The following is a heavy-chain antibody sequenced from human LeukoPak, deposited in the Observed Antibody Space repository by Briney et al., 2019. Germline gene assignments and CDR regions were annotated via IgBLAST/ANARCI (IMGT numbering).Heavy chain of an antibody. CDR1: GGSISSYY. CDR2: IYYSGST. Sequence: SETLSLTCTVSGGSISSYYWSWIRQPPGKGLEWIGYIYYSGSTNYNPSLKSRVTISVDTSKNQFSLKLSSVTAADTAVYYCARELYDYGDYALSPWGQGTLVTVSS. CDR3: ARELYDYGDYALSP. J-gene: IGHJ4*02. D-gene: IGHD4-17*01. V-gene: IGHV4-59*01.